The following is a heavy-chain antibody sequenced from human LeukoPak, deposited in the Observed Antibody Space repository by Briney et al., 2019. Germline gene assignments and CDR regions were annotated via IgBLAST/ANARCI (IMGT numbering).Heavy chain of an antibody. Sequence: SETLSLTCTVSGGSISGYYWSWIRQPPGKGLEWIGYIYYSGSTTYNPSLKSRVTISVDTSKNHSSLKLISVTAADTAVYYCARNPMVRGVIDYWGQGTLVTVSS. CDR3: ARNPMVRGVIDY. CDR2: IYYSGST. J-gene: IGHJ4*02. CDR1: GGSISGYY. V-gene: IGHV4-59*01. D-gene: IGHD3-10*01.